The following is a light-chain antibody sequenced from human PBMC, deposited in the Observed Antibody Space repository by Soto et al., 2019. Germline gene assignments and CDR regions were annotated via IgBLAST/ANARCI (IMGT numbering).Light chain of an antibody. V-gene: IGKV3-11*01. CDR3: QQRCNWPPVT. CDR2: DAS. J-gene: IGKJ4*01. Sequence: EIVLTQSPATLSLSPGERPTLSCRASQSVSGCLAWYQQKPGQAPRLLIFDASNRATGIPARFSGSGSGTDFTLTISSLEPEDFAIYYCQQRCNWPPVTFGGGTKVDIK. CDR1: QSVSGC.